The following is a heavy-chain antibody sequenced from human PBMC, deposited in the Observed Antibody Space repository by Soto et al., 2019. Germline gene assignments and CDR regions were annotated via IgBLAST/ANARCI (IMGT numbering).Heavy chain of an antibody. V-gene: IGHV1-69*01. D-gene: IGHD3-10*01. CDR3: ARDRDDYGSGNYYNRIDF. Sequence: QVQLVQSGAEVKKPGSSVKVSCKAPGGIFSTYAISWLHQAPGQGLEWMGGIIPLFGTPNYAQRFQGRVTITADESTSTAYMELSRLRSEDTAVHYCARDRDDYGSGNYYNRIDFWGQGTLVTISS. J-gene: IGHJ4*02. CDR2: IIPLFGTP. CDR1: GGIFSTYA.